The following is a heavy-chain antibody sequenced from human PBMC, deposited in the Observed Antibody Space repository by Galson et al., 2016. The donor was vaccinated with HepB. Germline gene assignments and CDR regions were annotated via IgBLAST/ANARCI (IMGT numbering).Heavy chain of an antibody. J-gene: IGHJ4*02. CDR3: AKVDPFKLQLGPFHY. D-gene: IGHD4-11*01. Sequence: SLRLSCAASGFTFSSYGMHWVRQAPGKGLEWVAVISYDGSLKYYADSEKGRFTISRDNSKNTLYLQMDSLRAKDTAVYFCAKVDPFKLQLGPFHYWGQGNLVTVSS. CDR1: GFTFSSYG. CDR2: ISYDGSLK. V-gene: IGHV3-30*18.